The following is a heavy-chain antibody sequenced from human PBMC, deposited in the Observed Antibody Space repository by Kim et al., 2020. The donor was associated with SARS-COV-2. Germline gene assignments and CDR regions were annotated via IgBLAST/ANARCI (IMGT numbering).Heavy chain of an antibody. CDR1: GYTFTGYY. J-gene: IGHJ2*01. D-gene: IGHD4-17*01. V-gene: IGHV1-2*06. CDR2: INPNSGGT. Sequence: ASVKVSCKASGYTFTGYYMHWVRQAPGQGLEWMGRINPNSGGTNYAQKFQGRVTMTRDTSISTAYMELSRLRSDDTAVYYCARVFPYGDYEGWYFDLWGRGTLVTVSS. CDR3: ARVFPYGDYEGWYFDL.